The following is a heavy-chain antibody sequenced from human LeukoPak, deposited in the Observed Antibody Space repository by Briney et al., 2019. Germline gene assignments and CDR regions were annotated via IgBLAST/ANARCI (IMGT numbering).Heavy chain of an antibody. Sequence: GGSLRLSCAASGFTFSNHGMHWVRQAPGKGLEWVAVISYDGSNKYYADSVKGRFTISRDNSKNTLYLQMNSLRAEDTAVYYCAKDRRDGYNPNYFDYWGQGTLVTVSS. D-gene: IGHD5-24*01. J-gene: IGHJ4*02. CDR3: AKDRRDGYNPNYFDY. CDR2: ISYDGSNK. CDR1: GFTFSNHG. V-gene: IGHV3-30*18.